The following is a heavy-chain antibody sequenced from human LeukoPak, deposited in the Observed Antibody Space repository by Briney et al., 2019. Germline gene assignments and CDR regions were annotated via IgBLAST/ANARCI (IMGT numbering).Heavy chain of an antibody. CDR3: ARQCGDSTRLDAFDI. Sequence: LGESLKISCMGSGYSFTTYWIGWVRQMPGKGLEWMGIIYPGDSDTRTSPSFQGQVTISADKSISTAYLQWSSLKASDTAMYYCARQCGDSTRLDAFDIWGQGTMVTVSS. V-gene: IGHV5-51*01. D-gene: IGHD1-26*01. CDR2: IYPGDSDT. J-gene: IGHJ3*02. CDR1: GYSFTTYW.